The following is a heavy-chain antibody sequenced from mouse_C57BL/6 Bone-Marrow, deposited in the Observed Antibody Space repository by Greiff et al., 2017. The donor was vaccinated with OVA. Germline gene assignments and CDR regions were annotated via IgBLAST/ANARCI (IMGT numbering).Heavy chain of an antibody. Sequence: VHVKQSGGGLVQPGESLKLSCESNEYEFPSHDMSWVRKTPEKRLELVAAINSEGGSTYYPDTMERRFIISRDNTKKTLYLQMSSLRSEDTALYYCERLVTTNYWGQGTSRTVSS. J-gene: IGHJ2*03. CDR2: INSEGGST. CDR3: ERLVTTNY. CDR1: EYEFPSHD. D-gene: IGHD2-2*01. V-gene: IGHV5-2*01.